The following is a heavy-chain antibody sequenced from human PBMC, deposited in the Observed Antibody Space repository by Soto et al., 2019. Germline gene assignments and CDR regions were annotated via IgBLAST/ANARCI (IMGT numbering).Heavy chain of an antibody. Sequence: ASVKVSCKASGYTFTSYDINWVRQATGQGLEWMGWMNPNSGNTGYAQKFQGRVTMTRNTSISTAYMELRSLRSEDTAVYYCARMGVGFGELLTYNHGMDVWGQGTTVTVYS. CDR1: GYTFTSYD. J-gene: IGHJ6*02. CDR2: MNPNSGNT. CDR3: ARMGVGFGELLTYNHGMDV. D-gene: IGHD3-10*01. V-gene: IGHV1-8*01.